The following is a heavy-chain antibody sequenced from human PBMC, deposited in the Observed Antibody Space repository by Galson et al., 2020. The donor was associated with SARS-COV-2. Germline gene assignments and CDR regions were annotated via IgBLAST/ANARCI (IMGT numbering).Heavy chain of an antibody. Sequence: SETLSLTCTVSGGSISSYYWSWIRQPPGKGLEWIGYIYYSGSTNYNPSLKSRVTISVDTSKNQFSLKLSSVTAADTAVYYCARTMVRGVISPYYFDYWGHGTLVTVSS. D-gene: IGHD3-10*01. CDR1: GGSISSYY. J-gene: IGHJ4*01. V-gene: IGHV4-59*01. CDR3: ARTMVRGVISPYYFDY. CDR2: IYYSGST.